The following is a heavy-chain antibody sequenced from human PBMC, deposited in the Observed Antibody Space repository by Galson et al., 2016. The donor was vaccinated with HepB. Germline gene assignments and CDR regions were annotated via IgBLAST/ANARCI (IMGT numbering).Heavy chain of an antibody. J-gene: IGHJ6*02. CDR3: VRNGYYCLDA. Sequence: ETLSLTCAVSGVSISGTNWWSWVRQPPGKGLEWIGEIYHSGSTNYNPSLQSRVTISVDTSKNQFTLNLNSVTAADTALYYCVRNGYYCLDAWGQGTTVTVSS. V-gene: IGHV4-4*02. CDR2: IYHSGST. CDR1: GVSISGTNW.